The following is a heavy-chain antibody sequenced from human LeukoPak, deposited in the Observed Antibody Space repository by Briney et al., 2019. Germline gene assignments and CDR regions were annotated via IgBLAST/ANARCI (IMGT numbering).Heavy chain of an antibody. CDR1: GFTFNTYT. CDR2: ISGSSGII. D-gene: IGHD5-12*01. V-gene: IGHV3-48*01. J-gene: IGHJ4*02. Sequence: GGSLRLSCAASGFTFNTYTMNWVRQAPGKGLEWVSYISGSSGIIDYADSVRGRFTISRDNSKNTLYLQMNSLRAEDTAVYYCARDSATAPFDYWGQGTLVTVSS. CDR3: ARDSATAPFDY.